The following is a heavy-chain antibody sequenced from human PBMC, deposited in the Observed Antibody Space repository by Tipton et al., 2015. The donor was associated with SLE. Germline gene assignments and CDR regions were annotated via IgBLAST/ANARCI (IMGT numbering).Heavy chain of an antibody. CDR3: ARGGGNANWYFDL. CDR2: VYYSGST. J-gene: IGHJ2*01. CDR1: GGSISTYF. Sequence: TLSLTCTISGGSISTYFWSWIRQPPGKGLEWIGYVYYSGSTHYNPSLTSRVSISVDTSKNQFSLKLSSVTAADTAVYYCARGGGNANWYFDLWGRGTLVTVSS. D-gene: IGHD4-23*01. V-gene: IGHV4-59*01.